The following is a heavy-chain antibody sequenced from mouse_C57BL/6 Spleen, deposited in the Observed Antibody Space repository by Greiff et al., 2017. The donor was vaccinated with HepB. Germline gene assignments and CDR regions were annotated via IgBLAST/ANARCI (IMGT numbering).Heavy chain of an antibody. CDR3: AKNAHYYGSSFDY. J-gene: IGHJ2*01. CDR2: IWRGGST. V-gene: IGHV2-5*01. D-gene: IGHD1-1*01. Sequence: VHLVESGPGLVQPSQSLSITCTVSGFSLTSYGVHWVRQSPGKGLEWLGVIWRGGSTDYNAAFMSRLSITKDNSKSQVFFKMNSLQADDTAIYYCAKNAHYYGSSFDYWGQGTTLTVSS. CDR1: GFSLTSYG.